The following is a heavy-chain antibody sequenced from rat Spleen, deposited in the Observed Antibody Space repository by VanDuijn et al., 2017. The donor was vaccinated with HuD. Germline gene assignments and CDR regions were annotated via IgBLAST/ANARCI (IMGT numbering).Heavy chain of an antibody. J-gene: IGHJ2*01. CDR3: ARERITTRVFDF. D-gene: IGHD1-10*01. CDR1: GFTLSDYN. V-gene: IGHV5-46*01. Sequence: EVQLVESGGGLMQPGGSVKLSCAASGFTLSDYNMAWVRQAPKQGLEWVATISTSGGSTYYRDSVKGRFTVSRDNAKNTVDMQLSSLRSEDTAMYFCARERITTRVFDFWGQGVMVTVSS. CDR2: ISTSGGST.